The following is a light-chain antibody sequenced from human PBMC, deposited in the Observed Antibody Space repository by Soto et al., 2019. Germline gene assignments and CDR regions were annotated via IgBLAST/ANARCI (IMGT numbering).Light chain of an antibody. V-gene: IGKV3-15*01. J-gene: IGKJ1*01. Sequence: EIVMTQSPATLSVSPGERATLSCRASQSVSSKLAWYQQKPGQAPRLLIFGASSRAAGFPARFSGSGSGTEFTLTINSLQSEDFAVYYCHQYNNWPRTFGQGTKVDIK. CDR2: GAS. CDR1: QSVSSK. CDR3: HQYNNWPRT.